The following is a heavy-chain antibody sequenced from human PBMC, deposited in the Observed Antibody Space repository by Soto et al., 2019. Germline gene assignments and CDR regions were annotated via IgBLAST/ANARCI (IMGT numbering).Heavy chain of an antibody. V-gene: IGHV3-23*01. CDR2: ISGSGGST. CDR1: GFTFSSYA. J-gene: IGHJ5*02. D-gene: IGHD2-15*01. Sequence: GGSLRLSCAASGFTFSSYAMSWVRQAPGKGLEWVSAISGSGGSTYYADSVKGRFTISRDNSKTTLYLQMNSLRAEDTAVYYCANEYCSGGSCYLWGWFDPWGQGTLVTVSS. CDR3: ANEYCSGGSCYLWGWFDP.